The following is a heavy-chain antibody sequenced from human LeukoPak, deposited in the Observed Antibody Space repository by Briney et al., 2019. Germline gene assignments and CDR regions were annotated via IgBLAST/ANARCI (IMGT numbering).Heavy chain of an antibody. J-gene: IGHJ4*02. Sequence: PSETLSLTCAVYGGSFSGYYWSWIRQPPGKGLEWIGEINHSGSTNYNPSLKSRVTISVDTSKNQFSLKLSSVTVADTAVYYCARVRRRVAVDYWGQGTLVTVSS. CDR3: ARVRRRVAVDY. CDR1: GGSFSGYY. V-gene: IGHV4-34*01. D-gene: IGHD6-13*01. CDR2: INHSGST.